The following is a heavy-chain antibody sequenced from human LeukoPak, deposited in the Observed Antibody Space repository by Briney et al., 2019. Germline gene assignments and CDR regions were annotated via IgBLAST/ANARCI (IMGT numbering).Heavy chain of an antibody. CDR2: ISWNSGSI. J-gene: IGHJ5*02. CDR1: GFPFDDYA. Sequence: PGGSLRLSCAASGFPFDDYAMHWVRQAPGKGLEWVSGISWNSGSIGYADSVKGRFTISRDNAKNSLYLQMNSLRAEDTALYYCAKDRQYQLLSNWFDPWGQGTLVTVSS. CDR3: AKDRQYQLLSNWFDP. V-gene: IGHV3-9*01. D-gene: IGHD2-2*01.